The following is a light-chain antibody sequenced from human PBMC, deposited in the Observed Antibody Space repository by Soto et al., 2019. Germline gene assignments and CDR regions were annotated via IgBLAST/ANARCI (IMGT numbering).Light chain of an antibody. CDR1: QSIINF. J-gene: IGKJ4*01. V-gene: IGKV1-39*01. CDR2: ETS. CDR3: QETSSKPPT. Sequence: DIQMAQSPSSLSASAGDRVTITCRASQSIINFLNWYQQKPGKAPKLLIYETSKLQIGVPFRFRGSGSGTDFTLTISNLQPEDFAAYYCQETSSKPPTFGGGTKVDIK.